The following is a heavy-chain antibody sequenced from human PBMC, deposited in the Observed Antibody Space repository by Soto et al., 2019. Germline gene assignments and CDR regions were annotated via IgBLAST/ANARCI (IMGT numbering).Heavy chain of an antibody. J-gene: IGHJ6*02. CDR3: TTVEYSSSLSEYYYYGMDV. Sequence: PGGSLRLSCAASGFTFSNAWMSWVRQAPGKGLEWVGRIKSKTDGGTTDYAAPVKGRFTISRDDSKNTLYLQMNSLKTEDTAVYYCTTVEYSSSLSEYYYYGMDVWGQGATVTVS. CDR1: GFTFSNAW. D-gene: IGHD6-6*01. CDR2: IKSKTDGGTT. V-gene: IGHV3-15*01.